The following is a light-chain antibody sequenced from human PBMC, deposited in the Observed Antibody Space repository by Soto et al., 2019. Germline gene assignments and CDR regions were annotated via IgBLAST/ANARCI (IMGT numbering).Light chain of an antibody. CDR3: CSYAGSYTHV. CDR1: SSDVGRYNF. Sequence: QSVLTRPRSVSGSPGQSVTISCTGTSSDVGRYNFVSWYQQHPDKAPKLMIYDVIKRPSGVPDRFSGSKSGNTASLTIYGLQAEDEADYHCCSYAGSYTHVFGTGTKVT. J-gene: IGLJ1*01. V-gene: IGLV2-11*01. CDR2: DVI.